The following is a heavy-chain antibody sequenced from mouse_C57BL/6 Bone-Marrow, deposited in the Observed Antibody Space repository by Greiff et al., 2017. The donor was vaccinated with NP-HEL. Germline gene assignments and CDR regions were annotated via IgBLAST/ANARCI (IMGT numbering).Heavy chain of an antibody. J-gene: IGHJ2*01. CDR2: FNPNNGGT. Sequence: QVQLQQPGTELVKPGASVKRSCKASGYTFTSSWRHCLKQRPGQGLEWIGKFNPNNGGTNDNEKFKTKATLTVYKSSSTAYMQLSSLTSEDSAVYYCARDSGYAFDYWGQGTTLTVSS. CDR3: ARDSGYAFDY. D-gene: IGHD3-2*02. CDR1: GYTFTSSW. V-gene: IGHV1-53*01.